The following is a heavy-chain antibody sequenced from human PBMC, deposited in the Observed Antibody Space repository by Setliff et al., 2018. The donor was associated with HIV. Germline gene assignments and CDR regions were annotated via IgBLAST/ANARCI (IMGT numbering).Heavy chain of an antibody. J-gene: IGHJ4*02. D-gene: IGHD6-13*01. CDR1: GFSLSNARMG. Sequence: ETLSLTCTVSGFSLSNARMGVSWIRQPPGKALEWLAHIFSNDEKSYSTSLKSRLTISKDTSKSQVVLTMTNMDPVDTATYYCARILGIAAAGIKNWGQGTLVTVSS. CDR2: IFSNDEK. CDR3: ARILGIAAAGIKN. V-gene: IGHV2-26*01.